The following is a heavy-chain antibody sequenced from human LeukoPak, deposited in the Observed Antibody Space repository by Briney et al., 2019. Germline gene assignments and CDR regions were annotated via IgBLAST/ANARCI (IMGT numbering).Heavy chain of an antibody. V-gene: IGHV1-69*04. CDR3: ALAYGGTQPPIYYYYYMDV. CDR1: GGTFSSYA. D-gene: IGHD4-23*01. J-gene: IGHJ6*03. Sequence: GASVKVSCKASGGTFSSYAISWVRQAPGQGLEWMGRIIPILGIANYAQKFQGRVTMTEDTSTDTAYMELSSLRSEDTAVYYCALAYGGTQPPIYYYYYMDVWGKGTTVTVSS. CDR2: IIPILGIA.